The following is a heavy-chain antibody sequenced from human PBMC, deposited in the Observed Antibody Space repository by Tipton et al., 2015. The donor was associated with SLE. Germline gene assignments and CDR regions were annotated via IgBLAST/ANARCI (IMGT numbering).Heavy chain of an antibody. CDR2: IYYSGTT. CDR1: GYSISSGYY. Sequence: TLSLTCDVSGYSISSGYYWGWIRQPPGKGLEWIGNIYYSGTTFYNPSLKSRVTISVDTSKNQFSLKLSSVTAADTAVYYCARSRRLRFPINWYFDLWGRGTLVTVSS. D-gene: IGHD3-3*01. J-gene: IGHJ2*01. V-gene: IGHV4-38-2*01. CDR3: ARSRRLRFPINWYFDL.